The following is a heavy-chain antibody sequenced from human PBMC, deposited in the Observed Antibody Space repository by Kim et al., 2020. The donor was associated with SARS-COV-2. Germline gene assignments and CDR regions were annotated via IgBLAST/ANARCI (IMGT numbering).Heavy chain of an antibody. J-gene: IGHJ3*02. Sequence: PGGSLRLSCAASAFSFSVYGMHWVRQAPGKGLEWVAVIWNDGTTTSYADSVKGRFTISRDNSKNTLYLQMNSLRAEDTAVYYCATDRGGAPFDMWGQGTLVTVSS. V-gene: IGHV3-33*01. CDR2: IWNDGTTT. CDR3: ATDRGGAPFDM. D-gene: IGHD3-16*01. CDR1: AFSFSVYG.